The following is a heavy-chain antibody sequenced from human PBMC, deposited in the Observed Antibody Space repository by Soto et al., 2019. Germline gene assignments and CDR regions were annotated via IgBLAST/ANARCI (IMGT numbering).Heavy chain of an antibody. CDR1: SGSISSSNW. D-gene: IGHD6-6*01. CDR2: IYHSGST. CDR3: ARGEYSSSSIYSYYYMDV. J-gene: IGHJ6*03. V-gene: IGHV4-4*02. Sequence: LRETLSLTCAVSSGSISSSNWWCWVRQPPGKGLEWIGEIYHSGSTNYNPSLKSRVTISVDKSKNQFSLKLSSVTAADTAVYYCARGEYSSSSIYSYYYMDVWGKGT.